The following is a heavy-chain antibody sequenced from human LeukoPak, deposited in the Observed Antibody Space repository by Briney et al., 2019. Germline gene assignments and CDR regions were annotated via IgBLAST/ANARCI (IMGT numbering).Heavy chain of an antibody. CDR2: ISYDGSNK. J-gene: IGHJ4*02. V-gene: IGHV3-30*04. D-gene: IGHD1/OR15-1a*01. CDR1: GFTFSSYA. Sequence: GGSLRLSCAASGFTFSSYAMHWVRQAPGKGLEWVAVISYDGSNKYYADSVKGRFTISRDNSKNTLYLQMNSLRAEDTAVYYCARVYIDRGGGTIDYWGQGTLVTVSS. CDR3: ARVYIDRGGGTIDY.